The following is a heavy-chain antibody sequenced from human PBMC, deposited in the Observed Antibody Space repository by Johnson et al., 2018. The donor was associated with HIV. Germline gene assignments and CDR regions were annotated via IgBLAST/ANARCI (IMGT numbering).Heavy chain of an antibody. CDR3: ARDLLIAYCGGDCWDAFAI. CDR2: ISYDGSNK. Sequence: QVQLVESGGGLVQPGGSLRLSCAASGFTVSSNYMSWVRQAPGKGLEWVAVISYDGSNKYYADSVKGRFTISRDNSKNTRYLQMNSRRAEDTAVYYCARDLLIAYCGGDCWDAFAIWGQGTMVTVSS. D-gene: IGHD2-21*02. V-gene: IGHV3-30-3*01. J-gene: IGHJ3*02. CDR1: GFTVSSNY.